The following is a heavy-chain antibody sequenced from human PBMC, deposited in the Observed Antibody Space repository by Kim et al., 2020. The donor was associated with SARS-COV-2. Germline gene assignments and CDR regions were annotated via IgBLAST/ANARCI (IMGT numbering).Heavy chain of an antibody. Sequence: ASVKVSCKASGYTFTSYGISWVRQAPGQGLEWMGWISAYNGNTNYAQKLQGRVTMTTDTSTSTAYMELRSLRSDDTAVYYCAMSYYDSSGYYPGGYWGQGTLVTVSS. CDR1: GYTFTSYG. J-gene: IGHJ4*02. V-gene: IGHV1-18*04. CDR3: AMSYYDSSGYYPGGY. D-gene: IGHD3-22*01. CDR2: ISAYNGNT.